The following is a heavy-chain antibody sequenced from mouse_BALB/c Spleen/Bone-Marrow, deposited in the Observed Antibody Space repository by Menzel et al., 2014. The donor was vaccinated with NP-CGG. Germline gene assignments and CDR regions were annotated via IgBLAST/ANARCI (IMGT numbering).Heavy chain of an antibody. D-gene: IGHD2-4*01. CDR2: ISSGGSYT. CDR1: GFTFSSYG. Sequence: EVKLVESGGDLVKPGGSLKLSCAASGFTFSSYGMSWARQTPDKRLEWVATISSGGSYTYYPDSVKGRFTISRDNAKNTLYLQMSSLKSEDTAMYYCARPYDFGAWFAYWGQGTLVTVSA. V-gene: IGHV5-6*01. J-gene: IGHJ3*01. CDR3: ARPYDFGAWFAY.